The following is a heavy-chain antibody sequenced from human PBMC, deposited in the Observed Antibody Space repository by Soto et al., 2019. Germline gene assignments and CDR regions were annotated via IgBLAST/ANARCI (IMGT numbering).Heavy chain of an antibody. J-gene: IGHJ4*01. Sequence: QVQLVQSGAEVKKPGASVKVSCKASGYTFTTYGITWVRQAPGQGLEWMGWISAYSGNTNYAQKLQGRLTVNTDTSTSTAYMDLRKLRSDDTAVYYYASVVKAGVYGDYGRYYLDYWDLVTL. D-gene: IGHD4-17*01. CDR1: GYTFTTYG. CDR2: ISAYSGNT. V-gene: IGHV1-18*04. CDR3: ASVVKAGVYGDYGRYYLDY.